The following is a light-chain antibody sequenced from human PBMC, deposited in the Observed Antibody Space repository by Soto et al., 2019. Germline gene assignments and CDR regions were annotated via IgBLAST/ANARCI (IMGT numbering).Light chain of an antibody. CDR3: AAWDDSLNGPV. CDR1: SSNIGGNT. V-gene: IGLV1-44*01. J-gene: IGLJ3*02. CDR2: SNS. Sequence: QSVLTQPPSASGTPGQRVTISWSGSSSNIGGNTVNWYQQFPGTAPKLLIYSNSQRPSGVPDRFSGSKGGTSASLAITGLQSEDESDYYCAAWDDSLNGPVFGGGTKLTVL.